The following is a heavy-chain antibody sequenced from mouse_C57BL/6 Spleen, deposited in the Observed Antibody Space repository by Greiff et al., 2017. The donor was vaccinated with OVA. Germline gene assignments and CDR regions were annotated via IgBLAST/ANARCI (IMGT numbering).Heavy chain of an antibody. CDR1: GFNIKDDY. CDR3: TTDYGSLFAY. Sequence: LVESGAELVRPGASVKLSCTASGFNIKDDYMHWVKQRPEQGLEWIGWIDPENGDTEYASKFQGKATITADTSSNTAYLQLSSLTSEDTAVYYCTTDYGSLFAYWGQGTLVTVSA. V-gene: IGHV14-4*01. D-gene: IGHD1-1*01. CDR2: IDPENGDT. J-gene: IGHJ3*01.